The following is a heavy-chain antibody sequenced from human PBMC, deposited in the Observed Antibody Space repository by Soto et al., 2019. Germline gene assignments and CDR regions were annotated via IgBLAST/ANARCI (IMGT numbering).Heavy chain of an antibody. Sequence: PGGSLRPSCTVSGPTFTSSRVHWVRQAPGKGREGGALSSEIGDRQYSTHSVRGRFLVPRDTSTNTIYLQINSRRPQDPGDYSCARRLAPSVYAMEYWGQGAMVTVSS. D-gene: IGHD2-8*01. CDR2: SSEIGDRQ. CDR1: GPTFTSSR. CDR3: ARRLAPSVYAMEY. J-gene: IGHJ1*01. V-gene: IGHV3-30-3*01.